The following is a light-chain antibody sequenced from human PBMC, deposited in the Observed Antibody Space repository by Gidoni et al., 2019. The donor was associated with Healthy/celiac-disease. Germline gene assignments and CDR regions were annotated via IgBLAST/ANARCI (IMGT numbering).Light chain of an antibody. V-gene: IGLV3-1*01. Sequence: SYELTQPPSVSVSPGQTASITCSGDKLGDKYACWYQQKPGQSPVLVIYQDSKRPSGIPERFSGSNSENTATLTISGTQAMDEAYYYCQAWDSSIEVFGGGTKLTVL. CDR3: QAWDSSIEV. J-gene: IGLJ3*02. CDR1: KLGDKY. CDR2: QDS.